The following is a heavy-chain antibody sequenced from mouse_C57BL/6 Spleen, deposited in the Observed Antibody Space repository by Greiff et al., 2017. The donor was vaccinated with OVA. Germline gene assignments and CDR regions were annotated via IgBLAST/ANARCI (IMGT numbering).Heavy chain of an antibody. Sequence: VQLQQSGAELARPGASVKLSCKASGYTFTSYGISWVKQKTGQGLEWIGEIYPRSGNTYYNEKFKGKATLTADKSSSTAYMELRSLTSEDSAVYFCARYYYGSSYAMDYWGQGTSVTVSS. J-gene: IGHJ4*01. V-gene: IGHV1-81*01. D-gene: IGHD1-1*01. CDR2: IYPRSGNT. CDR3: ARYYYGSSYAMDY. CDR1: GYTFTSYG.